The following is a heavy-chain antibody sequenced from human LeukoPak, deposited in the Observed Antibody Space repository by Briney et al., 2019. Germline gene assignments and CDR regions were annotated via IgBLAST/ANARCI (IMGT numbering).Heavy chain of an antibody. CDR2: IYYSGST. J-gene: IGHJ3*02. D-gene: IGHD1-26*01. CDR3: GSRSIVGAPFDI. V-gene: IGHV4-39*01. Sequence: PSETLSLTCTVSGGSISSSSYYWGWIRQPPGKGLEWIGSIYYSGSTYYNPSLKSRVTISVDTSKNQFSLKLSSVTAADTAVYYCGSRSIVGAPFDIWGQGTMVTVSS. CDR1: GGSISSSSYY.